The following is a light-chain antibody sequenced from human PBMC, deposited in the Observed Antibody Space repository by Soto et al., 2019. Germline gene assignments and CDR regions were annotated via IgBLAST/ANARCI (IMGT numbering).Light chain of an antibody. CDR2: EVS. CDR1: SSDVGNYNR. J-gene: IGLJ1*01. CDR3: SSYTSSSNYV. V-gene: IGLV2-18*02. Sequence: QSALTQPPSVSGSPGQSVTISCTGTSSDVGNYNRVSWYQQPPGTAPKVIIYEVSNRPSGVPDRFSGSKSGNTASLTISGLQAEDEADYYCSSYTSSSNYVFGNGTKLTVL.